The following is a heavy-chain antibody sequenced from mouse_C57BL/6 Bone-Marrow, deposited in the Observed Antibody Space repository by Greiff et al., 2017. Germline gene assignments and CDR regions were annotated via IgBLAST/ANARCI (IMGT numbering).Heavy chain of an antibody. CDR3: ARDGSYYDYEH. CDR2: ISDGGSYT. D-gene: IGHD2-4*01. V-gene: IGHV5-4*01. Sequence: EVKLMESGGGLVKPGGSLKLSCAASGFTFSSYAMSWVRQTPEKRLEWVATISDGGSYTYYPDNVKGRFTISRDNAKNNLYLQMSHLKSEDTAMYYCARDGSYYDYEHWGQGTLVTVSA. CDR1: GFTFSSYA. J-gene: IGHJ3*01.